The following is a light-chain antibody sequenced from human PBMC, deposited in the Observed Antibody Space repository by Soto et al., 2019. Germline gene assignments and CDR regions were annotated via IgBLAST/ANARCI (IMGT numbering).Light chain of an antibody. V-gene: IGKV3-20*01. CDR3: QQYGSSGT. Sequence: EIVLTKSPATLSLSPGERATLSCRASQNVANYLAWYQQKPGQAPRLLIYGASNRATGIPDRFSGSGSGTDFTLTISRLEPEDFAVYYCQQYGSSGTFGQGTKVDIK. CDR1: QNVANY. J-gene: IGKJ1*01. CDR2: GAS.